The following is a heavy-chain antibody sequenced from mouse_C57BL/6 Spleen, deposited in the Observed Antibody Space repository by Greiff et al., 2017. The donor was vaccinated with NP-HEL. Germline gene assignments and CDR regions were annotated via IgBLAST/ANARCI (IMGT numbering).Heavy chain of an antibody. Sequence: QVQLQQSGPGLVQPSQSLSITCTVSGFSLTSYGVHWVRQSPGKGLEWLGVIWRGGSTDYNAAFMSRLSITKDNSKSQVFFKMNSLQADDTAIYYCAKCSDYYGTAYNFDYWGQGTTLTVSS. CDR2: IWRGGST. CDR1: GFSLTSYG. D-gene: IGHD1-1*01. CDR3: AKCSDYYGTAYNFDY. V-gene: IGHV2-5*01. J-gene: IGHJ2*01.